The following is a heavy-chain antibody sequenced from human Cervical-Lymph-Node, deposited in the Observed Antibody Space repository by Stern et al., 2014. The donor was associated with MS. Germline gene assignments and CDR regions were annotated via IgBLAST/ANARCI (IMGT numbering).Heavy chain of an antibody. CDR3: ARGPYNRDFFEY. Sequence: QVQLGQSGAEVRKPGSSVTVSCKASGGTFSRYGISWVRQAPGQGLEWMGGIIPVVGTADYAEQFQDRVTITADGSTSTAYMELSSLTSADTAVYYCARGPYNRDFFEYWGQGTLVTVSS. CDR1: GGTFSRYG. J-gene: IGHJ4*02. D-gene: IGHD1-1*01. V-gene: IGHV1-69*01. CDR2: IIPVVGTA.